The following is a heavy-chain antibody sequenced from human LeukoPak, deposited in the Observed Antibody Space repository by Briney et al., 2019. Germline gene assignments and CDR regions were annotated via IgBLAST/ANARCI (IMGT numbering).Heavy chain of an antibody. D-gene: IGHD3-22*01. CDR3: ARVDDSSGYYYFDY. CDR1: GGSISSYY. V-gene: IGHV4-59*01. CDR2: IYYSGST. J-gene: IGHJ4*02. Sequence: ASETLSLTCTVSGGSISSYYWSWIRQPPGKGLEWIGYIYYSGSTNYNPSLKSRVTISVDTSKNQFSLKLSSVTAADTAVYYCARVDDSSGYYYFDYWGQGTLVTVSS.